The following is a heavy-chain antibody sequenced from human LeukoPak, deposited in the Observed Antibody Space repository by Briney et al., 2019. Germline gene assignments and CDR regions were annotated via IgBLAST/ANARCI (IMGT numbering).Heavy chain of an antibody. J-gene: IGHJ6*03. D-gene: IGHD3-9*01. CDR3: ARGSRSDILTGDYYYYYYMDV. Sequence: GASVKVSCRASGGTFSSYAISWVRQAPGQGLEWMGGIIPIFGTVNYAQKFQGRVTITADESTATAYMDLSSLRSEDTAVYYCARGSRSDILTGDYYYYYYMDVWGEGTTVTISS. V-gene: IGHV1-69*13. CDR1: GGTFSSYA. CDR2: IIPIFGTV.